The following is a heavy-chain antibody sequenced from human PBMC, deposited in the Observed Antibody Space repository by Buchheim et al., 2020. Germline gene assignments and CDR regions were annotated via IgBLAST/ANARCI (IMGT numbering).Heavy chain of an antibody. J-gene: IGHJ4*02. V-gene: IGHV3-23*01. Sequence: EVQLLESGGGLVRPGGSLRLSCAASGFTFSDYSMNWVRQAPGKGLEWVSLIRGSRSSTYYADSVKGRFTISRDNSKNPLYFQMNSLRAEDTAIYYCAKDQEADTALVIGPIDSWGQGTL. CDR3: AKDQEADTALVIGPIDS. CDR2: IRGSRSST. CDR1: GFTFSDYS. D-gene: IGHD5-18*01.